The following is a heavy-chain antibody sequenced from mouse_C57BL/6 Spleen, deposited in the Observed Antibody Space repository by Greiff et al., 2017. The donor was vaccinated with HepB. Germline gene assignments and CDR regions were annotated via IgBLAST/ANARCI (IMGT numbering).Heavy chain of an antibody. V-gene: IGHV3-6*01. Sequence: VQLKQSGPGLVKPSQSLSLTCSVPGYSITSGYYWNWIRQFPGNKLEWMGYISYDGSNNYNPSLKNRISITRDTSKNQFFLKLNSVTTEDTATYYCAREGYYHYWYFDVWGTGTTVTVSS. CDR3: AREGYYHYWYFDV. CDR2: ISYDGSN. CDR1: GYSITSGYY. D-gene: IGHD2-3*01. J-gene: IGHJ1*03.